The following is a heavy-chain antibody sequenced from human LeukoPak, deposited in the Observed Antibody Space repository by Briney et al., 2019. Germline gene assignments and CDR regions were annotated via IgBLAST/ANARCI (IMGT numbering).Heavy chain of an antibody. Sequence: ASVKVSCKASGYTFLSYVVHWVRQAPGQRLEWMGWINAGNGDTKYSQKFRGRVTITRDTSASTAYMELSSLRSEDTAVYYCARALWFGELGYWGQGTLVTVSS. CDR2: INAGNGDT. CDR3: ARALWFGELGY. J-gene: IGHJ4*02. D-gene: IGHD3-10*01. V-gene: IGHV1-3*01. CDR1: GYTFLSYV.